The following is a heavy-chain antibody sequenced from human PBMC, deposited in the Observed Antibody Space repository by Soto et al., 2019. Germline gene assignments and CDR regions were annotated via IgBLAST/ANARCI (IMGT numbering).Heavy chain of an antibody. V-gene: IGHV3-30-3*01. CDR1: GFTFSSYA. J-gene: IGHJ6*02. CDR3: ARDKWRVSRNDFYNYRMDV. Sequence: QVHLLESVGGVVQPGRSLRLSCAASGFTFSSYAMHWVRQAPGKGLEWVAVMSYDGSTRKYADSVKGRFTISRDNSKKTVYLQMNSLSAEDTAVYYCARDKWRVSRNDFYNYRMDVWGQGTTVTVSS. CDR2: MSYDGSTR. D-gene: IGHD2-2*01.